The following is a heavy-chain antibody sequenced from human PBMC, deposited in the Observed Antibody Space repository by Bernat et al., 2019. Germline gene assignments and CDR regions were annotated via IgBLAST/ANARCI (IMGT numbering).Heavy chain of an antibody. V-gene: IGHV5-10-1*03. D-gene: IGHD3-3*01. Sequence: EVQLVQSGAEVKKPGESLRISCKGSGYSFTSYWISWVRQMPGKGLEWVGRIDPSDSYTNYSPSFHGHVTISADKSISTAYLQWSSLKASDTAMYYCARHGRAWDTIFGVVNTYYYYYYMDVWGKGTTVTVSS. J-gene: IGHJ6*03. CDR3: ARHGRAWDTIFGVVNTYYYYYYMDV. CDR2: IDPSDSYT. CDR1: GYSFTSYW.